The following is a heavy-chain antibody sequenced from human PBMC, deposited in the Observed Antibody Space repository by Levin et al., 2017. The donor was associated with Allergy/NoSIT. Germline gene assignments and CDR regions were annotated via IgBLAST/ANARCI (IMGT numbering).Heavy chain of an antibody. V-gene: IGHV3-74*01. CDR2: INSDGSST. D-gene: IGHD3-10*01. CDR3: ARERLASGRGIIDY. CDR1: GFTFSSYW. J-gene: IGHJ4*02. Sequence: LSLTCAASGFTFSSYWVHWVRQAPGKGLVWVSRINSDGSSTSYADSVKGRFTISRDNAKNTLYLQMNSLGAEDTAVYYCARERLASGRGIIDYWGQGTLVTVSS.